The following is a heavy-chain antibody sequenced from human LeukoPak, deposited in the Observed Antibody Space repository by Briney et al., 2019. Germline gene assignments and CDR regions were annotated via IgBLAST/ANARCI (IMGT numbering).Heavy chain of an antibody. D-gene: IGHD1-1*01. CDR3: ARRREYKHAFDL. V-gene: IGHV4-59*08. CDR2: IYYSGST. J-gene: IGHJ3*01. CDR1: GGSISSYS. Sequence: SETLSLTCTVSGGSISSYSWSWIRQPPGKGLEWIGSIYYSGSTNYNPSLKSRVTMSVDTSKNQFSLKMSSVIAADTAVYYCARRREYKHAFDLWGQGTLVTVSS.